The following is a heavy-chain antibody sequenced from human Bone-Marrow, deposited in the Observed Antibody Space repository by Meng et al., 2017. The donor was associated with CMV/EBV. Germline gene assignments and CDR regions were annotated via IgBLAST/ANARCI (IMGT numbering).Heavy chain of an antibody. CDR2: IIPIFGTA. Sequence: SVKVSCKASGGTFSSYAISWVRQAPGQGLEWMGGIIPIFGTANYAQKFQGRVTMTTDTSTSTAYMELRSLRSDDTAVYYCARAARYYYGMDVWGQGTTVTVSS. CDR3: ARAARYYYGMDV. V-gene: IGHV1-69*05. J-gene: IGHJ6*01. CDR1: GGTFSSYA.